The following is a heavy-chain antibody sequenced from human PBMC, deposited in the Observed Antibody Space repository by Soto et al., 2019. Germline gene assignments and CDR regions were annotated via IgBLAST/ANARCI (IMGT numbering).Heavy chain of an antibody. CDR3: ARDEFGGAYDFWH. Sequence: EVQLVESGGGLVQPGGSLRLSCAASGFTVTNYFMTWVRQAPGKGLEWVSVISNGGGAYYADSVKGRFTIFRDNSENTLYLQMTALRAEDTAVYYCARDEFGGAYDFWHGGQGTLVTVSS. CDR2: ISNGGGA. CDR1: GFTVTNYF. J-gene: IGHJ4*02. V-gene: IGHV3-66*01. D-gene: IGHD3-3*01.